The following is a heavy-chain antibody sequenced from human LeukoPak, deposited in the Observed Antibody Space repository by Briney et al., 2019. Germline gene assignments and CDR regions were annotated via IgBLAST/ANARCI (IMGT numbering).Heavy chain of an antibody. CDR1: GFTVSSNY. J-gene: IGHJ6*02. CDR2: IYSGGST. Sequence: GGSLRLSCAASGFTVSSNYMSWVRPAPGEGLEWVSVIYSGGSTYYADSVKGRFTISRDNSKNTLYLQMNSLRAEDTAVYYCARDQDGGSYPWAHYYYGMDVWGQGTTVTVSS. D-gene: IGHD1-26*01. V-gene: IGHV3-53*01. CDR3: ARDQDGGSYPWAHYYYGMDV.